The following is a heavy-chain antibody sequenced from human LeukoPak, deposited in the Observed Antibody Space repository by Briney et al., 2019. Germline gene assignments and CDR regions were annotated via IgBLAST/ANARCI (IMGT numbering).Heavy chain of an antibody. Sequence: ASVKVSCKASGYTFTSYYTHWVRQAPGQGLEWMGIINPSGGSTSYAQKFQGRVTMTRDTSTSTVYMELSSLRSEDTAVYYCARPSRITMIVVVTKGGFDYWGQGTLVTVSS. V-gene: IGHV1-46*01. J-gene: IGHJ4*02. CDR2: INPSGGST. CDR1: GYTFTSYY. D-gene: IGHD3-22*01. CDR3: ARPSRITMIVVVTKGGFDY.